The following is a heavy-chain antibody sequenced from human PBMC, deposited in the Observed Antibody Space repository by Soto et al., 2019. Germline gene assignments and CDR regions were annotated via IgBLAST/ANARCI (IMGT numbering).Heavy chain of an antibody. CDR1: GGTFSSYA. D-gene: IGHD5-18*01. J-gene: IGHJ6*02. CDR2: IIPIFGTA. V-gene: IGHV1-69*13. Sequence: ASVKVSCKASGGTFSSYAISWVRQAPGQGLEWMGGIIPIFGTANYAQKFQGRVTITADESTSTAYMELSSMRSEDKAVYYCASGVDTAMVDRADGMDVWGQGTTVTVSS. CDR3: ASGVDTAMVDRADGMDV.